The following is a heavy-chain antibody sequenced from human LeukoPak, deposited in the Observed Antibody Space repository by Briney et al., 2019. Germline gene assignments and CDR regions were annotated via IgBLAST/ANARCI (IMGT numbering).Heavy chain of an antibody. J-gene: IGHJ3*02. D-gene: IGHD4-17*01. CDR1: GFTFSDYH. CDR2: IRGSGVNT. Sequence: PGGSLRLSCAASGFTFSDYHMTWIRQAPGKGPEWVSAIRGSGVNTYYAASVKGRFTISRDNSKYTLFLQMDSLRAEDTAVYYCARDPNGDYIGAFDMWGPGTMVTVSS. V-gene: IGHV3-23*01. CDR3: ARDPNGDYIGAFDM.